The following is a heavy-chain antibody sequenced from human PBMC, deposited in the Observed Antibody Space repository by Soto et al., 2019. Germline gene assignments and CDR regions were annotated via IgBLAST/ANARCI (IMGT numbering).Heavy chain of an antibody. CDR1: GGSVSSDSYY. D-gene: IGHD6-13*01. CDR2: IYYSGST. Sequence: SETLSLTCSVSGGSVSSDSYYWSWIWQPPGKGLEWIGYIYYSGSTNYNPSLKSRITISLDTSKNQFSLKLSSVTAADTAVYYCARDRGYSSSWGFYYFDNWSQGTLVTVSS. CDR3: ARDRGYSSSWGFYYFDN. J-gene: IGHJ4*02. V-gene: IGHV4-61*01.